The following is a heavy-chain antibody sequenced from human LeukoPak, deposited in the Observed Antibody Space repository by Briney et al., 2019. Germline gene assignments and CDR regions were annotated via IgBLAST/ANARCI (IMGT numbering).Heavy chain of an antibody. CDR1: GYTFTSYG. CDR2: ISAYNGST. CDR3: ARDRPVDDILTGYYNVPDYYFDY. Sequence: ASVKVSCKASGYTFTSYGISWVRQAPGQGLEWMGWISAYNGSTNYAQKLQGRVTMTTDTSTSTAYMELRSLRSDDTAVYYCARDRPVDDILTGYYNVPDYYFDYWGQGTLVTVSS. J-gene: IGHJ4*02. V-gene: IGHV1-18*01. D-gene: IGHD3-9*01.